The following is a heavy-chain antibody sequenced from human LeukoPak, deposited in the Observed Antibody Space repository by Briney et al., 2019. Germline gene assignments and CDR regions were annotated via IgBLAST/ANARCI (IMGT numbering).Heavy chain of an antibody. D-gene: IGHD6-19*01. CDR1: GFTVSSNY. Sequence: EGSLRLSCAASGFTVSSNYMSWVRQAPGKGLEWVSVIYSGGSTYYADSVKGRFTISGDNSKNTLYLQMNSLRAEDTAVYYCARLVKWLDYFDYWGQGTLVTVSS. V-gene: IGHV3-66*01. J-gene: IGHJ4*02. CDR2: IYSGGST. CDR3: ARLVKWLDYFDY.